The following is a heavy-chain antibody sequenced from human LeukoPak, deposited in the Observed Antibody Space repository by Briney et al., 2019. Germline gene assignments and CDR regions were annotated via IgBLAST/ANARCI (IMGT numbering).Heavy chain of an antibody. CDR3: AREGSTLGYCSGGSCLFNWFDP. CDR1: GFTFSSYW. V-gene: IGHV3-7*01. CDR2: IKQDGSEK. Sequence: PGGSLRLSCAASGFTFSSYWMSWVRQAPGKGLEWVANIKQDGSEKYHVDSVKGRFTISRDNAKNSLYLQMNSLRAEDTAVYYCAREGSTLGYCSGGSCLFNWFDPWGQGTLVTVSS. D-gene: IGHD2-15*01. J-gene: IGHJ5*02.